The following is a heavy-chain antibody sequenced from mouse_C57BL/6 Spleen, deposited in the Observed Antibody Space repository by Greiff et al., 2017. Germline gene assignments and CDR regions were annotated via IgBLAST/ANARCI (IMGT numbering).Heavy chain of an antibody. V-gene: IGHV1-82*01. D-gene: IGHD1-1*01. J-gene: IGHJ2*01. CDR1: GYAFSSSW. CDR2: IYPGDGAT. CDR3: ARSWYFYYGSSYGFDY. Sequence: VQLQQSGPELVKPGASVKISCKASGYAFSSSWMNWVKQRPGKGLEWIGRIYPGDGATNYNGKFKGKATLTADESSSTAYMQLSSLTSEDSAVYFYARSWYFYYGSSYGFDYWGQGTTLTVSS.